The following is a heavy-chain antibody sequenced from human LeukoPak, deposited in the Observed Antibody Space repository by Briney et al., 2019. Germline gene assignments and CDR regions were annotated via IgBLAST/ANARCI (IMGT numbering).Heavy chain of an antibody. Sequence: PGGSLRLSCAASGFTFSSYSMNWVRQAPGKGLEWVSSISSSSSYIYYADSVKGRFTISRDNAKNSLYLQMNSLRAEDTAVYYCARGSSWYREDNWFDPWGQGTLVTVSS. CDR3: ARGSSWYREDNWFDP. D-gene: IGHD6-13*01. CDR1: GFTFSSYS. CDR2: ISSSSSYI. V-gene: IGHV3-21*01. J-gene: IGHJ5*02.